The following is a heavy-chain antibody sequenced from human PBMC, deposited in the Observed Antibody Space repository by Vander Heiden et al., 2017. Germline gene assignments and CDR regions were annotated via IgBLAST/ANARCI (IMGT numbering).Heavy chain of an antibody. CDR2: IYYSGST. D-gene: IGHD6-19*01. Sequence: QVQLQESGPGPAKSAETLSLTCTVPGGSISSYDWSWIRQPPGKGLEWIGYIYYSGSTNYNPSLKSRVTMSVDTSKNQFSLKLSSVTAADTAVYYCARGRAVAGYFDYWGQGTLVTVSS. J-gene: IGHJ4*02. CDR3: ARGRAVAGYFDY. V-gene: IGHV4-59*01. CDR1: GGSISSYD.